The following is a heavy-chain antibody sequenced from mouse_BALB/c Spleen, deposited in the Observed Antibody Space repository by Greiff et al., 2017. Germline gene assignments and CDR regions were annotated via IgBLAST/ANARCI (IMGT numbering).Heavy chain of an antibody. Sequence: QVQLKQSGAELAKPGASVKMSCKASGYTFTSYWMHWVKQRPGQGLEWIGYINPSTGYTEYNQKFKDKATLTADKSSSTAYMQLSSLTSEDSAVYYCARWPYGNYAWFAYWGQGTLVTVSA. J-gene: IGHJ3*01. D-gene: IGHD2-10*02. CDR1: GYTFTSYW. CDR2: INPSTGYT. CDR3: ARWPYGNYAWFAY. V-gene: IGHV1-7*01.